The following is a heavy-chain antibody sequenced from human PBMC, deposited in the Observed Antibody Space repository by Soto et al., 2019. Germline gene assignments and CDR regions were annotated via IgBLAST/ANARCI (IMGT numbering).Heavy chain of an antibody. CDR1: GFNFGNFG. D-gene: IGHD5-12*01. V-gene: IGHV3-33*01. CDR2: ISNDENIK. CDR3: ARGLRGVLDY. J-gene: IGHJ4*02. Sequence: PGGSLRLSCVASGFNFGNFGMHWVRQARGKGLEWLTVISNDENIKQDSVRGRFAIARDNSKNTLYLHLTSLRAEDTAIYYCARGLRGVLDYWGQGTLVTVSS.